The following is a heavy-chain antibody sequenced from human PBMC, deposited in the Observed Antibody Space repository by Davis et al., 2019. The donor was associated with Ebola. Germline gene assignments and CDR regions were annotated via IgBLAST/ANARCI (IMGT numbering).Heavy chain of an antibody. Sequence: ASVKVSCKASGYTFTSYDINWVRQATGQGLEWMGWMNPNSGNTGYAQKFQGRVTITRNTSISTAYMELSSLRSEDTAVYYCARGRVARKPHPYWYFDLWGRGTLVTVSS. J-gene: IGHJ2*01. CDR3: ARGRVARKPHPYWYFDL. CDR1: GYTFTSYD. V-gene: IGHV1-8*03. CDR2: MNPNSGNT. D-gene: IGHD1-14*01.